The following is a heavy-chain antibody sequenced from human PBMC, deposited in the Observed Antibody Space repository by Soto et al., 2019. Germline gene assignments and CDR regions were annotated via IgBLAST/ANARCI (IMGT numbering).Heavy chain of an antibody. D-gene: IGHD3-3*01. J-gene: IGHJ4*02. V-gene: IGHV4-34*01. CDR2: INHSGST. CDR1: GGSFSGYY. Sequence: SETLSLTCAVYGGSFSGYYWSWIRQPPGKGLEWIGEINHSGSTNYNPSLKSRVTISVDTSKNQFSLKLSSVTAADTAVYYCARGPIGLGLRWKCYFDYWGQGTLVTVSS. CDR3: ARGPIGLGLRWKCYFDY.